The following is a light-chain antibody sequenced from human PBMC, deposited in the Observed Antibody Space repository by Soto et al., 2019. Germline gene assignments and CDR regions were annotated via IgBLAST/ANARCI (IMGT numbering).Light chain of an antibody. J-gene: IGKJ1*01. V-gene: IGKV1-5*01. Sequence: IQMTQPSSSLSASVGDRVTITCRTSQNIGIFLNWYLQKPGRAPKLLIYDASSLESGVPSRFSGSGSGTEFTLTISSLQPDDFATYYCQQYNSYPWTFGQGTKVDIK. CDR1: QNIGIF. CDR2: DAS. CDR3: QQYNSYPWT.